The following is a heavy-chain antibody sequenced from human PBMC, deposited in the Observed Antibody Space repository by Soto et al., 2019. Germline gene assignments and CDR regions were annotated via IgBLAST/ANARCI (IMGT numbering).Heavy chain of an antibody. CDR3: ARSKNYCGGDCPFDY. Sequence: GASVKVSCKASGGTFSSYTISWVRQAPGQGLEWMGRIIPILGIANYAQKFQGRVTITADKSTSTAYMELSSLRSEDTAVYYCARSKNYCGGDCPFDYWGQGTLVTVSS. J-gene: IGHJ4*02. CDR1: GGTFSSYT. CDR2: IIPILGIA. D-gene: IGHD2-21*02. V-gene: IGHV1-69*02.